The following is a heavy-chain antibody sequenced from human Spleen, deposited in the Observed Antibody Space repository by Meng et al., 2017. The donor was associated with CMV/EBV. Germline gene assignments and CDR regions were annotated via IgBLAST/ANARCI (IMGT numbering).Heavy chain of an antibody. V-gene: IGHV1-69*04. CDR2: IIPFLGIA. Sequence: SVKVSCKASGDTFRNYTITWVRQAPGQRLEWLGRIIPFLGIANYAPKFQGRVTITADKSTTTAYMKLSSLKSEDTALYYCARDLHEVHVNGDFYYYAMDVWGQGTTVTVSS. J-gene: IGHJ6*02. D-gene: IGHD3-3*01. CDR1: GDTFRNYT. CDR3: ARDLHEVHVNGDFYYYAMDV.